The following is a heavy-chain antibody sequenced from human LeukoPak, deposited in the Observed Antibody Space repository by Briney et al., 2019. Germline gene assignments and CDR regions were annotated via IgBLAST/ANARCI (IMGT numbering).Heavy chain of an antibody. CDR1: GRSISSYY. J-gene: IGHJ3*02. D-gene: IGHD3-3*01. CDR3: ARDGSPGFWSDQRAFDI. V-gene: IGHV4-4*07. CDR2: IYTSGST. Sequence: SETPSLTCTLSGRSISSYYWSWIRQPAGKGMEWIGRIYTSGSTNYNTSLKSRVTMSVDTSKNQFSLKLSSVSAADTAVYYCARDGSPGFWSDQRAFDIWGQGTMVTVSS.